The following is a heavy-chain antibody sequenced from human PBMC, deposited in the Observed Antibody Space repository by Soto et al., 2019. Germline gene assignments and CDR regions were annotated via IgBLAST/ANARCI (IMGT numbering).Heavy chain of an antibody. CDR2: ISGSGSYT. CDR3: ASLPQQLVDF. CDR1: GFTCSNNK. Sequence: GGSLKLSCVAPGFTCSNNKKSWIRQAPGKGLEWVSYISGSGSYTNYADSVKGRFTISRDNAKNSLYLQMNSLRAEDTAVYYCASLPQQLVDFWGQGTLVTVSS. V-gene: IGHV3-11*06. J-gene: IGHJ4*02. D-gene: IGHD6-13*01.